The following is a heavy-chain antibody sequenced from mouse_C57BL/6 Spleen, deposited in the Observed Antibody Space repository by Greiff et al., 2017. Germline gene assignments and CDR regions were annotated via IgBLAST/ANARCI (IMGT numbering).Heavy chain of an antibody. CDR1: GYTFTGYW. CDR2: ILPGSGST. D-gene: IGHD1-1*01. Sequence: VQLQQSGAELMKPGASVKLSCKATGYTFTGYWIEWVKQRPGHGLEWIGEILPGSGSTNYNEKFKGKATFTADTSSNPAYMHLSSLTTEDSAIYYCARGPTVVARVYYAMDYWGQGTSVTVSS. CDR3: ARGPTVVARVYYAMDY. J-gene: IGHJ4*01. V-gene: IGHV1-9*01.